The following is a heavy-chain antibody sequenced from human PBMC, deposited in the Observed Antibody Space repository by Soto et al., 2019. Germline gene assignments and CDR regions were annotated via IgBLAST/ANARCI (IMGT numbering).Heavy chain of an antibody. CDR2: IGTAGDT. CDR3: ARGGLEWLPAPFDY. J-gene: IGHJ4*02. Sequence: EVQLVESGGGLVQPGGSLRLSCAASGFTFSSYDMHWVRQATGKGLEWVSAIGTAGDTYYPGSVKGRFTISRENAKNSWYLQMSSLRAGDTAVYYCARGGLEWLPAPFDYWGQGTLVTVSS. V-gene: IGHV3-13*04. CDR1: GFTFSSYD. D-gene: IGHD3-3*01.